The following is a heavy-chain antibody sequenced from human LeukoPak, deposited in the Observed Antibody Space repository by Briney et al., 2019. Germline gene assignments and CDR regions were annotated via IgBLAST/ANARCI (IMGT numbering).Heavy chain of an antibody. CDR1: GYTLTSYD. CDR3: ARGIGYSSSWSGGY. D-gene: IGHD6-13*01. V-gene: IGHV1-8*01. CDR2: MNPNSGNT. J-gene: IGHJ4*02. Sequence: ASVKVFCKASGYTLTSYDINWVRQATGQGLEGMGWMNPNSGNTGYAQKFQGRVTMTRNTSISTAYMELSSLRSEDTAVYYCARGIGYSSSWSGGYWGQGTLVTVSS.